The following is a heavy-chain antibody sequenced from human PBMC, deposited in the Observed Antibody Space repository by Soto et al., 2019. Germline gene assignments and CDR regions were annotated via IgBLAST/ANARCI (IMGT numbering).Heavy chain of an antibody. CDR2: ITGNGSDT. CDR3: ANGCTNGVCFPNDY. V-gene: IGHV3-23*01. D-gene: IGHD2-8*01. Sequence: GGSLRLSCAGSGLVFSAFAMSWVRQSPGKGLEWVSIITGNGSDTYYADSVKGRFTISRDNSKNTLYLQMNSLGAEDTAVYYCANGCTNGVCFPNDYWGQGTLVTVSS. CDR1: GLVFSAFA. J-gene: IGHJ4*02.